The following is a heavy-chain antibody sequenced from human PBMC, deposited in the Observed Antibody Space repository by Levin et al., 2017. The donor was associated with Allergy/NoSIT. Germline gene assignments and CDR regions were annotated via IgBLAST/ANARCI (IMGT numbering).Heavy chain of an antibody. CDR2: IYYSGST. CDR1: GGSISSGSYY. V-gene: IGHV4-39*01. D-gene: IGHD1-26*01. CDR3: ARLGDGSYYERAFDC. Sequence: SQTLSLPCTVSGGSISSGSYYWGWIRQPPGKGLAWIGTIYYSGSTNYNPSLKSRVTISVDTSKTQFSLKLSSVTAADTAVYYCARLGDGSYYERAFDCWGQGTLVTVSS. J-gene: IGHJ4*02.